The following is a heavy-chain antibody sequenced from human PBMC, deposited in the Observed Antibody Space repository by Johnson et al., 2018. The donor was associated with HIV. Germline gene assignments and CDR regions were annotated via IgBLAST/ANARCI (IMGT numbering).Heavy chain of an antibody. CDR2: TSYDGGNK. J-gene: IGHJ3*02. Sequence: QMQLVESGGGLVQPGRSLRLSCAASGFTFSTYGMHWVRQAPGKGLEWVAVTSYDGGNKYYADSVKGRLTISRDNSKNTVYLQMNSLRAEDTAVYYCARERDYYDSFWLDHDAFDIWGQGTMVTVSS. CDR1: GFTFSTYG. V-gene: IGHV3-30*19. CDR3: ARERDYYDSFWLDHDAFDI. D-gene: IGHD3-22*01.